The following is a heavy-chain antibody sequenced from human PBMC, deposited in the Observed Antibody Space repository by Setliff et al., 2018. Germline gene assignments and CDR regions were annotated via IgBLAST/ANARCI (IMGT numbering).Heavy chain of an antibody. CDR1: EFTFRNYY. CDR2: IKSDGSNT. CDR3: ATDVPACRGSTCYNAFDV. Sequence: SCAASEFTFRNYYMHWVRQAPGKGLMWVSYIKSDGSNTHYADSVEGRFTISRDNAKNTLYLQMNSLRAEDTAVYYCATDVPACRGSTCYNAFDVWGQGTMVTVSS. D-gene: IGHD2-2*02. V-gene: IGHV3-74*01. J-gene: IGHJ3*01.